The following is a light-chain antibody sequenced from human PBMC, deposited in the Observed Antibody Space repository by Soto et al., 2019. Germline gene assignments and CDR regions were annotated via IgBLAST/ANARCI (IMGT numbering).Light chain of an antibody. V-gene: IGKV3-15*01. Sequence: EVVMPQSPATLSVSPGGRAPLSCRASESVSRNLAWYQQKPGQAPRLLIYDASTRATGIPDRFSGSGSGTEFTLTISSLQSEDFAVYYCQQHNNWPSITVGQGTRLENK. J-gene: IGKJ5*01. CDR3: QQHNNWPSIT. CDR2: DAS. CDR1: ESVSRN.